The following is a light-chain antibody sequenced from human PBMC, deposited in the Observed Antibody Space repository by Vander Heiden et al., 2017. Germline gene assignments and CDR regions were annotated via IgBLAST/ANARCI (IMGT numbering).Light chain of an antibody. V-gene: IGKV1-9*01. CDR3: QQFNSYPPIT. J-gene: IGKJ5*01. CDR2: SAS. CDR1: PGFSSH. Sequence: DIQLTPSPSLLSALAGDRVPITCRGRPGFSSHLAWYQQKPGKAPKVLIYSASTLHSRVPSRCSGSGSGTEFTLTISSLQHEDFATYCCQQFNSYPPITFGQGTRLEIK.